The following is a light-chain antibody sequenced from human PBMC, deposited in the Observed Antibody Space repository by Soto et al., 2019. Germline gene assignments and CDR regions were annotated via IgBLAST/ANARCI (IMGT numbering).Light chain of an antibody. J-gene: IGKJ1*01. Sequence: DIVMTQSPDSLAVSLGERATINCKSSQSVLYSSNNKNYLTWYQQKPGQPPKLLIYWASTRESGVPDRFSGSGSGTDFTLTISNPQAEDVAVYYCLQYYSTRWTFGQGTKVEI. CDR2: WAS. V-gene: IGKV4-1*01. CDR3: LQYYSTRWT. CDR1: QSVLYSSNNKNY.